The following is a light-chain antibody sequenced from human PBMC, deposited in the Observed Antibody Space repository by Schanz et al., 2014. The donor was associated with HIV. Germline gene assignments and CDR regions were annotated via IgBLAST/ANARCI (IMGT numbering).Light chain of an antibody. V-gene: IGKV3-20*01. CDR3: QQHGGSPET. CDR2: AAS. Sequence: IVLTQSPGTLSLSPGERGTLSCRASQSVSSSYLAWYQHKPGQSPRLLIYAASSRATGIPDRFSGSDSGTDFTLTISRVEPEDYAVYYCQQHGGSPETFGQGTKVEIK. J-gene: IGKJ1*01. CDR1: QSVSSSY.